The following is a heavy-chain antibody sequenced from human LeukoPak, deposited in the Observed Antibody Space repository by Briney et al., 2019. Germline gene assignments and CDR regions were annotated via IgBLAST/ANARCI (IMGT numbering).Heavy chain of an antibody. V-gene: IGHV3-48*04. CDR2: ISSRSTTI. CDR1: GFIFSTYS. D-gene: IGHD6-19*01. Sequence: GGSLRLSCAASGFIFSTYSMNWVRQAPGKGLEWVSYISSRSTTIHYADSVKGRFTISRDNAKNSLYLQMYSLRAEDTAVYYCARASSSGWCFDYWGQGTLVTVSS. J-gene: IGHJ4*02. CDR3: ARASSSGWCFDY.